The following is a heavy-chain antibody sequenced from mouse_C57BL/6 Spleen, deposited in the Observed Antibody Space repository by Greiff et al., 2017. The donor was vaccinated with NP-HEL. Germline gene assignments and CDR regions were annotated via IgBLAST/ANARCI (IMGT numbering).Heavy chain of an antibody. CDR3: ARHEDGVVATDYAMDY. CDR2: FYPGSGSI. D-gene: IGHD1-1*01. J-gene: IGHJ4*01. V-gene: IGHV1-62-2*01. Sequence: QVQLQQSGAELVKPGASVKLSCKASGYTFTEYTIHWVKQRSGQGLEWIGWFYPGSGSIKYNEKFKDKATLTADTSSSTVYMELSRLTSEDSAVYFCARHEDGVVATDYAMDYWGQGTSVTVSS. CDR1: GYTFTEYT.